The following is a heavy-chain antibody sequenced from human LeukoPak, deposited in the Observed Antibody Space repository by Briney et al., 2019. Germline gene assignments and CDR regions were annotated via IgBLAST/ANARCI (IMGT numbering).Heavy chain of an antibody. CDR3: ARDRGPQWWGSFDY. V-gene: IGHV1-2*04. CDR2: INPKSGDT. Sequence: ASVKVSCKASGYTSTDYYIHLVRQVPGQGLEWMGWINPKSGDTNFVQKFQGWVTMTRDTSIGTAYLELSRLTSDDTAVYYCARDRGPQWWGSFDYWGREPWSPSPQ. CDR1: GYTSTDYY. D-gene: IGHD3-16*01. J-gene: IGHJ4*02.